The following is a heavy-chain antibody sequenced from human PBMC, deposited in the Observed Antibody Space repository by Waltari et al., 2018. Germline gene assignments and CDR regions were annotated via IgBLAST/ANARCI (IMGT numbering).Heavy chain of an antibody. D-gene: IGHD6-13*01. J-gene: IGHJ4*02. CDR3: ARAPGLTDSSSWGALDY. Sequence: QVQLQESGPGLVKPSETLSLTCTVSGYSISSGYYWGWIRQHPGKGLEWIGSIYHSGSTYYNPSLKSRVTISVDTSKNQFSLKLRSVTAADTAVYYCARAPGLTDSSSWGALDYWGQGTLVTVSS. CDR2: IYHSGST. V-gene: IGHV4-38-2*02. CDR1: GYSISSGYY.